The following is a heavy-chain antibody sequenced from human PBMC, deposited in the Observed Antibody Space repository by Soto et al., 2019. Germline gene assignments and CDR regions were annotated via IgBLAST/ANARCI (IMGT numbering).Heavy chain of an antibody. J-gene: IGHJ4*02. D-gene: IGHD2-15*01. CDR1: GYTFTSYG. Sequence: QVQLVQSGGEVKKPGASVKVSCKASGYTFTSYGFTWVRQAPGQGLELMGWISAYNGDTNFAQKFRDRVTLSTDTFTSTAYMELRTPTSDDTAVYYCARSDRYYAGSTAYWGQGTLITVSS. CDR2: ISAYNGDT. CDR3: ARSDRYYAGSTAY. V-gene: IGHV1-18*01.